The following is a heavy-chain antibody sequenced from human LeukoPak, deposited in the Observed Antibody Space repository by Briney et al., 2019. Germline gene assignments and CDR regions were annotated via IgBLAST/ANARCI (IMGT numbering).Heavy chain of an antibody. D-gene: IGHD3-3*01. CDR3: ARSNYDFWSGYLDWFDP. CDR1: GYSFTSYW. CDR2: IYPGDSDT. Sequence: GESLKISCKGSGYSFTSYWIGWVRQMPGKGLEWMGIIYPGDSDTRYSPSFQGQVTISADKSISTAYLQWSSLKASDTAMYYCARSNYDFWSGYLDWFDPWGQGTLVTVSS. V-gene: IGHV5-51*01. J-gene: IGHJ5*02.